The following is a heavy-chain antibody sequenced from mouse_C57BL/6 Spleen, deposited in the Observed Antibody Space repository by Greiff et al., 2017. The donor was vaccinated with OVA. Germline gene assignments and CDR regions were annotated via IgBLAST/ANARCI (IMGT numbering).Heavy chain of an antibody. CDR3: ARHEGIYYGNHYAMDY. D-gene: IGHD2-1*01. Sequence: VQLQQSGAELVKPGASVKLSCKASGYTFTEYTIHWVKQRPGQGLEWIGWFYPGGGSIKYNEKFKDKATLTADKSSSTVYMELSRLTSEDSAVYFCARHEGIYYGNHYAMDYWGQGTSVTVSS. CDR1: GYTFTEYT. CDR2: FYPGGGSI. V-gene: IGHV1-62-2*01. J-gene: IGHJ4*01.